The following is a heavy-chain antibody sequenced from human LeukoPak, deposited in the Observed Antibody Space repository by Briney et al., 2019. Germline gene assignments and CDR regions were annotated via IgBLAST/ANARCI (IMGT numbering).Heavy chain of an antibody. D-gene: IGHD6-13*01. CDR2: ISYDGSNK. V-gene: IGHV3-30*03. J-gene: IGHJ4*02. CDR1: GFTFTNYG. CDR3: ARDAGIAAAGTGGGFDY. Sequence: GGSLRLSCVASGFTFTNYGMHWVRQAPGKGLEWVAVISYDGSNKYYADSVKGRFTISRDNSKNTLYLQMNSLRAEDTAVYYCARDAGIAAAGTGGGFDYWGQGTLVTVSS.